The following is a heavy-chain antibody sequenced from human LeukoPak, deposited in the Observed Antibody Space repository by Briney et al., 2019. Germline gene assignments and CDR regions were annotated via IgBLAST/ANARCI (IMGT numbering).Heavy chain of an antibody. Sequence: GGSLRLSCATSGFTFRNYAMSWVRQAPGKGLEWVSCISNSGGTTYHADSVKGRFAISRDTSKNTLYLQMNSLRVEDTAVYYCAKTSPGYTYGLLDYWGQGTLVTVSS. J-gene: IGHJ4*02. CDR2: ISNSGGTT. D-gene: IGHD5-18*01. V-gene: IGHV3-23*01. CDR3: AKTSPGYTYGLLDY. CDR1: GFTFRNYA.